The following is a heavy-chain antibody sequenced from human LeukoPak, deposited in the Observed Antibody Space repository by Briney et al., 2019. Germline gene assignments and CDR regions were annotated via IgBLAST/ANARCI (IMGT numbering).Heavy chain of an antibody. Sequence: ASVKVSCKASGYTFTGYYMHWVRQAPGQGLEWMGWINPNSGGTNYAQKFQGRVTMTRDTSISTAYMELSRLRSDDTAVYYCARDLGYCTNGVCSYYYYYMDVWGKGTTVTVSS. CDR2: INPNSGGT. J-gene: IGHJ6*03. D-gene: IGHD2-8*01. CDR3: ARDLGYCTNGVCSYYYYYMDV. CDR1: GYTFTGYY. V-gene: IGHV1-2*02.